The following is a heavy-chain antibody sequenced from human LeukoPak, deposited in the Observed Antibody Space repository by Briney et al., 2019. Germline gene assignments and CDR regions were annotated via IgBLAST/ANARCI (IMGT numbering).Heavy chain of an antibody. J-gene: IGHJ6*03. Sequence: GGSLRLSCAASGFTFSSYSMNWVRQAPGKGLEWVSSISSSSSYIYYADSVKGRFTITRDNAKNSLYLQMNSLRAEDTAVYYCARHSSYSSSWYEYYYYYMDVWGKGTTVTVSS. V-gene: IGHV3-21*01. D-gene: IGHD6-13*01. CDR1: GFTFSSYS. CDR2: ISSSSSYI. CDR3: ARHSSYSSSWYEYYYYYMDV.